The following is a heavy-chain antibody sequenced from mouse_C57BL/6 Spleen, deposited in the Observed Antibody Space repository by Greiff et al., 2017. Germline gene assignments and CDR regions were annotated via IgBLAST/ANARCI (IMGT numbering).Heavy chain of an antibody. CDR2: ISSGSSTI. D-gene: IGHD4-1*01. CDR1: GFTFRDYG. CDR3: ARSWDYFDY. J-gene: IGHJ2*01. V-gene: IGHV5-17*01. Sequence: VQLKESGGGLVKPGGSLKLSCAASGFTFRDYGMHWVRQAPEKGLEWVAYISSGSSTIYYADTVKGRFTISRDNAKNTLFLQMTSLRSEDTAMYYCARSWDYFDYWGQGTTLTVSS.